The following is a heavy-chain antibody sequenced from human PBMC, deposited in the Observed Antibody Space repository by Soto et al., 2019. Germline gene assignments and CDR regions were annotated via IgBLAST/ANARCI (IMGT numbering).Heavy chain of an antibody. CDR1: GDSVSSNSAA. V-gene: IGHV6-1*01. D-gene: IGHD3-22*01. Sequence: SQTLSLTCAISGDSVSSNSAAWNWIRQSPSRGLEWLGRTYYRSKWYNDYAVSVKSRITINPDTSKNQFSLQLNSVTPEDTAVYYCARDRPYYDSSGYYYYFDYWGQGTLVTVSS. J-gene: IGHJ4*02. CDR3: ARDRPYYDSSGYYYYFDY. CDR2: TYYRSKWYN.